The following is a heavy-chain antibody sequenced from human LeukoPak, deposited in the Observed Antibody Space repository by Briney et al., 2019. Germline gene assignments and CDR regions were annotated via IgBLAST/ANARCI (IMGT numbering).Heavy chain of an antibody. CDR1: GFTFSSCG. D-gene: IGHD3-9*01. J-gene: IGHJ4*02. V-gene: IGHV3-23*01. CDR3: AKDSGSLLRYFDWDNYFDY. CDR2: ISGSGGST. Sequence: GGTLRLSCAASGFTFSSCGVSWVRQAPGKGLEWVSAISGSGGSTYYADSVKGRFTISRDNSKNTLYLQMNSLRAEDTAVYYCAKDSGSLLRYFDWDNYFDYWGQGTLVTVSS.